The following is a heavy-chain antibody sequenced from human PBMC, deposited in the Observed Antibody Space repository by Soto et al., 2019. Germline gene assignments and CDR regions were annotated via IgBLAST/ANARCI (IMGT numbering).Heavy chain of an antibody. CDR2: ISPHSGAT. CDR1: GYTFSGYY. J-gene: IGHJ6*02. CDR3: ARSGGGCSSNGCSLGCYYGLDV. D-gene: IGHD2-2*01. Sequence: QVQLVQSGAEVKKPGASVKVSCKASGYTFSGYYIHWVRQAPGQGLEWMGWISPHSGATHYAQRFQAWVTMTRDTSIDTVYMEVNRLTSDDTAVYYCARSGGGCSSNGCSLGCYYGLDVWGQGTTVTVSS. V-gene: IGHV1-2*04.